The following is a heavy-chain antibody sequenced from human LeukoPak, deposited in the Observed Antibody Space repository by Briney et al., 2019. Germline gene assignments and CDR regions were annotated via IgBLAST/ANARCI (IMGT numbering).Heavy chain of an antibody. CDR3: AREAFGTSYNWFDP. Sequence: SETLSVTCTVSGGSISSGGYYWSWIRQHPGKGLEWIGYIYYSGSTYYNPSLKSRVTISVDTSKNQFSLKLSSVTAADTAVYYCAREAFGTSYNWFDPWGQGTLVTVSS. CDR1: GGSISSGGYY. D-gene: IGHD3-3*01. V-gene: IGHV4-31*03. J-gene: IGHJ5*02. CDR2: IYYSGST.